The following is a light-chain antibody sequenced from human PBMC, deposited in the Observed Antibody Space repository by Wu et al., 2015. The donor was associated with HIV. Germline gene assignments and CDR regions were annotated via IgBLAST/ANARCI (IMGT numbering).Light chain of an antibody. J-gene: IGKJ1*01. V-gene: IGKV3-15*01. CDR1: QSVSSN. Sequence: EIVMTQSPATLSVSPGERATLSCRASQSVSSNLAWYQQKPGQAPRLLIYGASTRATGIPARFSGSGSGTEFTLTISSLQSEDFAVYYCQQYNNWPPWTFGRRTKVEIK. CDR2: GAS. CDR3: QQYNNWPPWT.